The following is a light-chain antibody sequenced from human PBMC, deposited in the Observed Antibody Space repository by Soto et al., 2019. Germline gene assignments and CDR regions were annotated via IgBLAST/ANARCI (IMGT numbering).Light chain of an antibody. CDR2: DAS. V-gene: IGKV1-39*01. CDR3: QQTDSTPYT. CDR1: QTISTY. J-gene: IGKJ2*01. Sequence: DIQMTQSPSSLSASVGDRVTITCRASQTISTYLNWYQQKPGKAPRLLIYDASSLLSGVPSRFRGSGSGTDFTLTIASMHPEYFSTYYCQQTDSTPYTFGQVTKVEI.